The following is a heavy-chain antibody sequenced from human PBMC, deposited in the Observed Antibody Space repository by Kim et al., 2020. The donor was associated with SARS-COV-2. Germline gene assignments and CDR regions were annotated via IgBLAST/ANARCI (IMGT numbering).Heavy chain of an antibody. CDR1: GFTFSNYA. Sequence: GGSLRLSCAASGFTFSNYAMSWVRQAPGKGLELVSRIRSNVNGYSTAYSATVRVRFTSSRDQTRNTLHLHLISPKSTDMPVYSFTLDPGTTVAFWYVFD. CDR2: IRSNVNGYST. J-gene: IGHJ3*02. V-gene: IGHV3-73*01. CDR3: TLDPGTTVAFWYVFD. D-gene: IGHD1-7*01.